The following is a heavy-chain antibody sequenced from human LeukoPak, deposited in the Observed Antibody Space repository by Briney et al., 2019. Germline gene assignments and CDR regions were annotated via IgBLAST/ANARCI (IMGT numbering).Heavy chain of an antibody. Sequence: GESLKISCKGSGYSLTELSMHWVRQAPGKGLEWMGGFDPEDGETIYAQKFQGRVTITADKSTSTAYMELSSLRSEDTAVYYCARDSAGATFDYWGQGTLVTVSS. CDR2: FDPEDGET. V-gene: IGHV1-24*01. CDR1: GYSLTELS. CDR3: ARDSAGATFDY. D-gene: IGHD1-26*01. J-gene: IGHJ4*02.